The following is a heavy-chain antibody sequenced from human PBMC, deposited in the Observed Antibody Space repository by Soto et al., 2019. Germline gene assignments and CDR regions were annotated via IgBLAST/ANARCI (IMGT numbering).Heavy chain of an antibody. V-gene: IGHV6-1*01. CDR2: TYYRSNWSN. D-gene: IGHD3-10*01. Sequence: SRTLSLTCAISGVSVSSNSAALNWIRQSPARGLEWLGKTYYRSNWSNDYAVSVKSRITINPDTSKNQFSLQLYSVTPEDTAVYYCAGVSWFRGMDVWGQGTPVTVSS. CDR1: GVSVSSNSAA. CDR3: AGVSWFRGMDV. J-gene: IGHJ6*02.